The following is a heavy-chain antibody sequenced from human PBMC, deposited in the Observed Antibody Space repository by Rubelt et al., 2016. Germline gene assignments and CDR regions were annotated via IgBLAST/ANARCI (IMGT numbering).Heavy chain of an antibody. D-gene: IGHD2/OR15-2a*01. V-gene: IGHV3-33*01. Sequence: QVQLVESGGGVVQPGRSLRLSCAASGFSFRDYAMHWVRQAPGKGLEWVAAIRYEGTYYAESVKGRLTISRDNSENTLSLQMNSLRGEDTAVYYWARDIYAGYLDYWGQGTLVTVSA. J-gene: IGHJ4*02. CDR1: GFSFRDYA. CDR2: IRYEGT. CDR3: ARDIYAGYLDY.